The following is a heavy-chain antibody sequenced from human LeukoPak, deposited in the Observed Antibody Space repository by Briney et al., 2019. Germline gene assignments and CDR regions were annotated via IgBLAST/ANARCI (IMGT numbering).Heavy chain of an antibody. Sequence: GASVKVSCKASGGTFSSYAISWVRQAPGQGLEWMGIINPSGGSTSYAQKFQGRVTMTRDTSTSTVYMELSSLRSEDTAVYYCARAPNNLSGYVHNFDYWGQGTLVTVSS. CDR1: GGTFSSYA. V-gene: IGHV1-46*01. J-gene: IGHJ4*02. CDR2: INPSGGST. D-gene: IGHD5-12*01. CDR3: ARAPNNLSGYVHNFDY.